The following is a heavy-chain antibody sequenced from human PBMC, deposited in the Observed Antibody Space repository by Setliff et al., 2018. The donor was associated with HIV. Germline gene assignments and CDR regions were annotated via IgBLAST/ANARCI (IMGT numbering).Heavy chain of an antibody. V-gene: IGHV4-4*09. Sequence: SETLSLTCAVSGDSIGTYSWHWIRQTPGKGLEWIGYIYGGGSTGYNPSLTSRVTMSADTPHNRFPLTLSSVTAADTAVYYCARRAVQDGSVTSSNSFESWGQGTLVTVSS. CDR1: GDSIGTYS. D-gene: IGHD2-2*01. CDR2: IYGGGST. J-gene: IGHJ5*01. CDR3: ARRAVQDGSVTSSNSFES.